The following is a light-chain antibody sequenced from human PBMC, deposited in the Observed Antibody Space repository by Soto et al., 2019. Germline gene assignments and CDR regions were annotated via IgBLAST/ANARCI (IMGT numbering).Light chain of an antibody. CDR2: DVS. CDR1: SSDVGAYNY. CDR3: TSYTTNKTPL. J-gene: IGLJ2*01. V-gene: IGLV2-14*03. Sequence: QSALTQPASVSGSPGQSITISCTGTSSDVGAYNYVSGYQQHPGKAPKLMIYDVSSRTSGVSNRFSGSKSGNTASLTISGLLSEDEADYYCTSYTTNKTPLFGGGTKLTGL.